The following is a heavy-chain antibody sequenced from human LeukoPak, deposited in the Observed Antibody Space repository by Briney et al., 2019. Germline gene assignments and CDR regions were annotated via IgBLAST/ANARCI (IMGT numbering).Heavy chain of an antibody. J-gene: IGHJ4*02. Sequence: GGSLRLSCAASGFTFSRYGMHWVRQAPGKGLEWVSYISSGGSMINYADSVKGRFAISRDNAKNSLYLQMNSLRAEDTAVYYCARDPWIQLGAYFDYWGQGTLVTVSS. V-gene: IGHV3-48*01. D-gene: IGHD5-18*01. CDR3: ARDPWIQLGAYFDY. CDR2: ISSGGSMI. CDR1: GFTFSRYG.